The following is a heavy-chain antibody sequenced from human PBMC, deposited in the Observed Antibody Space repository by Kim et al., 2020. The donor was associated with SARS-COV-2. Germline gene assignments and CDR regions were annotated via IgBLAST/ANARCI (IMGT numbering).Heavy chain of an antibody. J-gene: IGHJ5*02. CDR3: ATDAGPYDIFTGWFDP. V-gene: IGHV1-24*01. D-gene: IGHD3-9*01. CDR2: FDPEDGET. CDR1: GYTLTELS. Sequence: ASVKVSCKVSGYTLTELSMHWVRQAPGKGLEWMGGFDPEDGETIYAQKFQGRVTMTEDTSTDTAYMELSSLRSEDTAVYYCATDAGPYDIFTGWFDPWGQGTLVTVSS.